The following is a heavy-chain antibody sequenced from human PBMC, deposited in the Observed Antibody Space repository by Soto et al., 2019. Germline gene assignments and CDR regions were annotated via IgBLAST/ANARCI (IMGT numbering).Heavy chain of an antibody. CDR2: ISWNSGSI. V-gene: IGHV3-9*01. J-gene: IGHJ4*01. CDR1: GFTFDDYA. D-gene: IGHD3-10*01. CDR3: AKDSAGRVGLFDF. Sequence: GGSLRLSCAASGFTFDDYAMHWVRRAPGKGLEWVSGISWNSGSIGYADSVKGRFTISRDNAKNFVHLQMNSLRAEDTALYYCAKDSAGRVGLFDFWGHGTLVTVSS.